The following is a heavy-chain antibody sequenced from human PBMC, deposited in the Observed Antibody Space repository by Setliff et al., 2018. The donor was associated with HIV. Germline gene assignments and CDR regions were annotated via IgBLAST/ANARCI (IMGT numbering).Heavy chain of an antibody. D-gene: IGHD1-26*01. CDR1: GGTFSSHA. CDR3: ANAIVGLGYNFFSVDV. Sequence: SVKVSCKASGGTFSSHAISWVRQAPGQGLEWMGGIIPIFGTANYAQKFQGRVTITADESTSTAYMELSSLRSEDTAVYYCANAIVGLGYNFFSVDVWGKGTTVTVSS. J-gene: IGHJ6*04. CDR2: IIPIFGTA. V-gene: IGHV1-69*13.